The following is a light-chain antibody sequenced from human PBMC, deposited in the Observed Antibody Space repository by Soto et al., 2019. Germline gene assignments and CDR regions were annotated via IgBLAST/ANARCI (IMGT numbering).Light chain of an antibody. CDR3: QQRYSTPRT. CDR2: AAS. Sequence: DIQMTQSPSSLSASVGDRVTITCRASQSISSYLNWYQQKPGKAPKLLMYAASSLQSGVPSRFSGSGSGTDFTLTISSLQPEDFATYYCQQRYSTPRTFGQGTKLEIK. J-gene: IGKJ1*01. V-gene: IGKV1-39*01. CDR1: QSISSY.